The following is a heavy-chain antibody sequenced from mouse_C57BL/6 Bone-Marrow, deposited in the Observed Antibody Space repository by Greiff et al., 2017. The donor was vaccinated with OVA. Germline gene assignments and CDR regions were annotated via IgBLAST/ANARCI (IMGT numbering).Heavy chain of an antibody. CDR3: ARWLLGFDY. D-gene: IGHD2-3*01. CDR2: ISDGGSYT. V-gene: IGHV5-4*03. Sequence: EVKLMESEGGLVKPGGSLKLSCAASGFTFSSYAMSWVRQTPEKRLEWVATISDGGSYTYYPDNVKGRFTISRDNAKNNLYLQMSHLKSEDTAMYYCARWLLGFDYWGQGTTLTVSS. J-gene: IGHJ2*01. CDR1: GFTFSSYA.